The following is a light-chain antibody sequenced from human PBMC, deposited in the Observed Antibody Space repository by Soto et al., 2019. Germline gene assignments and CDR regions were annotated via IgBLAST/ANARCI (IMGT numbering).Light chain of an antibody. CDR2: KAS. CDR3: QHYSAYPIT. J-gene: IGKJ5*01. Sequence: DIPMTQSPSTLSASVGDRVTITCRASQTISSWLAWYQQKPGKAPKFLIYKASNLESGVPSRFSGSGSGTEFTLTISSLQPDYFATYYCQHYSAYPITFGQGTRLEIK. V-gene: IGKV1-5*03. CDR1: QTISSW.